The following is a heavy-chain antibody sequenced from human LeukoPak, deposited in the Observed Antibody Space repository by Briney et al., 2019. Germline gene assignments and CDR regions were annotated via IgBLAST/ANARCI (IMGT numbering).Heavy chain of an antibody. CDR3: ATVVVAATMGWFDP. V-gene: IGHV1-69*13. Sequence: EASVKVSCKASGGTLSSYTITWVRQAPGQGLEWMGGIIPIFGTADYAQKFQGRVTITADESTSTAYMELSSLRSEDTAVYYCATVVVAATMGWFDPWGQGTLVTVSS. CDR1: GGTLSSYT. CDR2: IIPIFGTA. D-gene: IGHD2-15*01. J-gene: IGHJ5*02.